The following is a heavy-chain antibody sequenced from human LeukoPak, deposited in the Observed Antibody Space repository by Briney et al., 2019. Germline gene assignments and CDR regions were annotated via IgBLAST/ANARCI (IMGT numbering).Heavy chain of an antibody. CDR3: ARDRSKIEYCGGDCGMDV. CDR2: IYSGGKT. J-gene: IGHJ6*02. D-gene: IGHD2-21*01. V-gene: IGHV3-53*01. CDR1: GFTVSSNY. Sequence: GGSLRLSCAASGFTVSSNYMSWVRQAPGKGLEWDSLIYSGGKTYYADSVQGRFSISRDNSKNTVYLQMNSLRAEDTAVYYCARDRSKIEYCGGDCGMDVWGQGTTVTVSS.